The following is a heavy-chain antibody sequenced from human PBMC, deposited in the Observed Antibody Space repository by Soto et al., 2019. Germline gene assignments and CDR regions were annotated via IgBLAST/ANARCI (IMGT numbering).Heavy chain of an antibody. V-gene: IGHV1-69*02. CDR3: AITRYCSGGSCYQIDY. D-gene: IGHD2-15*01. CDR1: GGTFSIYT. CDR2: IIPILGIA. Sequence: TVKVSCKASGGTFSIYTISWVRQAPGQGLEWMGRIIPILGIANYAQKFQGRVTITADKSTSTAYMELSSLRSEDTAVYYCAITRYCSGGSCYQIDYWGQGTLVTVSS. J-gene: IGHJ4*02.